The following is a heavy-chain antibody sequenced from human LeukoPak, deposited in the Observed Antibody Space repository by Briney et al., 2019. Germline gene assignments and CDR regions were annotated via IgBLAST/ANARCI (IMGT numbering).Heavy chain of an antibody. D-gene: IGHD5-18*01. Sequence: GGSLRLSCAASGFTFDNYAMSWVRQAPGKGLEWVSSISGSDGNTYYADSVKGRFTISRDNSKNTVHLQMNSLRAEDTAVFYCARGLWLSLNYSDYWGQGTLVTV. CDR2: ISGSDGNT. V-gene: IGHV3-23*01. CDR3: ARGLWLSLNYSDY. CDR1: GFTFDNYA. J-gene: IGHJ4*02.